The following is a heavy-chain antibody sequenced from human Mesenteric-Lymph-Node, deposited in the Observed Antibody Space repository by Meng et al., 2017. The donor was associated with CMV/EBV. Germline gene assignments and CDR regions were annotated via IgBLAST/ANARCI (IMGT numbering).Heavy chain of an antibody. D-gene: IGHD3-3*01. Sequence: CAASGFTFSSHVMHWVRQAPGKGLEWVGLASYDGSHKYYADSVKGRFTISRDNSENTVYVHMNSLRTEDTGVYYCARGWSGYYPMDVWGQGTAVTVSS. V-gene: IGHV3-30*04. CDR3: ARGWSGYYPMDV. J-gene: IGHJ6*02. CDR1: GFTFSSHV. CDR2: ASYDGSHK.